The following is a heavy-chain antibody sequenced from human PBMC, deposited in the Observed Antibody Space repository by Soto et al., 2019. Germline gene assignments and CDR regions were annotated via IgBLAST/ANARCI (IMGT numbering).Heavy chain of an antibody. CDR1: GYAFSNYG. J-gene: IGHJ4*02. CDR3: ARDRDGWAVVVAEGTMFDY. D-gene: IGHD2-21*01. Sequence: RASVKVSCKASGYAFSNYGISWVRQAPGQGLEWIGWITAFNGNTNYAQNFQGRVTMTTDTSTSTAYMELRSLRSDDTAVYYCARDRDGWAVVVAEGTMFDYWGQGTLVTVSS. V-gene: IGHV1-18*04. CDR2: ITAFNGNT.